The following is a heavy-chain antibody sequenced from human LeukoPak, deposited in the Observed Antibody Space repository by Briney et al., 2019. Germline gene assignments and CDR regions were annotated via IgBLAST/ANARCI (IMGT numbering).Heavy chain of an antibody. V-gene: IGHV1-2*02. CDR2: INANSGGT. D-gene: IGHD7-27*01. J-gene: IGHJ4*02. CDR1: GDTFTGYY. CDR3: ARGGKSELGTCDH. Sequence: ASVKVSCKASGDTFTGYYMQWVRQAPGQGLEWMGWINANSGGTNYAQKFQGRVTMTRDTSISTAYLELSRLRSDDTSVYYCARGGKSELGTCDHWGQGTLVTVSS.